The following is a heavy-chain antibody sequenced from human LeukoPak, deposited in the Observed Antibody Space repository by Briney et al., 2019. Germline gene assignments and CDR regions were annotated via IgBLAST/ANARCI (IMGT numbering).Heavy chain of an antibody. CDR2: INPNSGGT. J-gene: IGHJ6*03. V-gene: IGHV1-2*02. CDR1: GYIFTAYF. CDR3: ARGPRITLIRGGQWYYYMDV. D-gene: IGHD3-10*01. Sequence: ASVKVSCKASGYIFTAYFMHWVRQAPGQGLEWLGWINPNSGGTNYAQKFQGRVTMTTDTSTSTAYMELSRLRSDDTAVYYCARGPRITLIRGGQWYYYMDVWGKGATVTISS.